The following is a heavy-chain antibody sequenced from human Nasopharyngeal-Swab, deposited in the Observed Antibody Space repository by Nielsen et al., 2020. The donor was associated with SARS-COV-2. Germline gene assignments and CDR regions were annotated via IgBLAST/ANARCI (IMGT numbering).Heavy chain of an antibody. CDR1: GFTFSSYA. Sequence: GESLKISCAASGFTFSSYAMHWVRQAPGKGLEWVAVISYDGSNKCYADSVKGRFTISRDNSKNTLYLQMNSLRAEDTAVYYCARVILITPQDSSGYGGRVGAFDIWGQGTMVTVSS. CDR2: ISYDGSNK. V-gene: IGHV3-30-3*01. D-gene: IGHD3-22*01. J-gene: IGHJ3*02. CDR3: ARVILITPQDSSGYGGRVGAFDI.